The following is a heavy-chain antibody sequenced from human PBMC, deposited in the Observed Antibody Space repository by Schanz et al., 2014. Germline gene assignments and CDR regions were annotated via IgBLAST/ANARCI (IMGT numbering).Heavy chain of an antibody. V-gene: IGHV3-48*04. CDR1: GFTFSNYV. D-gene: IGHD3-10*01. Sequence: EVQLVESGGGLIQPGGSLRLSCAASGFTFSNYVMSWVRQPPGRGLEWVSYIGNGGVTIYYADSVKGRFTISRDNSKNSLYLQMNSLRAEDTAVYYCARIGGSVFDYWAQGTLVTVSS. J-gene: IGHJ4*02. CDR2: IGNGGVTI. CDR3: ARIGGSVFDY.